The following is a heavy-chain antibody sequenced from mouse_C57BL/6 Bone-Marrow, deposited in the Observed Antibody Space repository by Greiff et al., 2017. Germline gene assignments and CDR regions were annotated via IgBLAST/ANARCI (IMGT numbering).Heavy chain of an antibody. V-gene: IGHV1-75*01. CDR2: IFPGSGST. D-gene: IGHD2-4*01. CDR3: SRPMSTTEAWFSY. CDR1: GYTFTDYY. Sequence: VKLVESGPELVKPGASVKISCKASGYTFTDYYINWVKQRPGQGLEWIGWIFPGSGSTYYNEKFTGKATLTADKSSSTAYILLSSLTAEDSAVYFGSRPMSTTEAWFSYWGQGTLVTVS. J-gene: IGHJ3*01.